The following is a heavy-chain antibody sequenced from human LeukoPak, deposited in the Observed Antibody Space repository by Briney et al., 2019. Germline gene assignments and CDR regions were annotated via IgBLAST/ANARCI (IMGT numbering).Heavy chain of an antibody. CDR1: GGSINSDSYY. Sequence: SETLSLTCTVSGGSINSDSYYWGWIRQPPGKGLEWIGYSNYGGSTNYNPSLKSRVTISVDRSKNQFSLKVKSVTAADTAVYYCAREGRSDRWSSNWFDPWGLGTLVTVSS. CDR2: SNYGGST. J-gene: IGHJ5*02. CDR3: AREGRSDRWSSNWFDP. D-gene: IGHD2-15*01. V-gene: IGHV4-61*01.